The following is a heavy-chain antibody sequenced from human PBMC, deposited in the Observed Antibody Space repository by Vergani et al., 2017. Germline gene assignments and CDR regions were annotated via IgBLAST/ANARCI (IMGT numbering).Heavy chain of an antibody. CDR3: SRDGGSGGEVRAAIRYYYYYMDV. CDR1: GGTFSNHV. V-gene: IGHV1-69*12. D-gene: IGHD2-2*01. CDR2: ILPLFGTR. J-gene: IGHJ6*03. Sequence: QVQLVQSGAEVKKPGSSVKVSCKSSGGTFSNHVLAWVRQAPGQGLEWMGGILPLFGTRTYAQRFQGRVTIPADDSTTTAYLELTSLTSDDSAIYYCSRDGGSGGEVRAAIRYYYYYMDVWCEGSTVTVSS.